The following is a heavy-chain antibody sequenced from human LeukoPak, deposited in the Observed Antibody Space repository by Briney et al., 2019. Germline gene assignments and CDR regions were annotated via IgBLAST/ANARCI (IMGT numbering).Heavy chain of an antibody. CDR3: ARGPFFPPPYYYDSSGYHPFDY. Sequence: ASVKVSCKASGYTFTSYGISWVRQAPVQGLEWMGWISAYSGNTNYAQKLQGRVTMTTDTSTSTAYMELRSLRSDDTAVYYCARGPFFPPPYYYDSSGYHPFDYWGQGTLVTVSS. CDR2: ISAYSGNT. V-gene: IGHV1-18*01. D-gene: IGHD3-22*01. J-gene: IGHJ4*02. CDR1: GYTFTSYG.